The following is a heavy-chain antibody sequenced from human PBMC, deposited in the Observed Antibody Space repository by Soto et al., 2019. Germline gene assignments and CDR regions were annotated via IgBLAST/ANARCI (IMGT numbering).Heavy chain of an antibody. V-gene: IGHV1-69*13. CDR2: IIPIFGTA. CDR1: GGTFSSYA. D-gene: IGHD6-13*01. Sequence: SVKVSCKASGGTFSSYAISWVRQAPGQGLEWMGGIIPIFGTANYAQKFQGRVTITADESTSTAYMELSSLRSEDTAVYYCAKVPYPASWYYFDYWGQGXLVTVYS. CDR3: AKVPYPASWYYFDY. J-gene: IGHJ4*02.